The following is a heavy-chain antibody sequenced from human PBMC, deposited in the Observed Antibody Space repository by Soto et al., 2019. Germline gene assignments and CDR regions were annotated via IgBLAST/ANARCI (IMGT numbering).Heavy chain of an antibody. J-gene: IGHJ6*02. V-gene: IGHV3-73*01. CDR3: TSHYDFWSGYYTPYNYYYYGMDV. CDR1: GFTFSGSA. Sequence: VGSLRVSCAASGFTFSGSAMHWVRQASGKGLEWVGRIRSKANSYATAYAASVKGRFTISRDDSKNTAYLQMNCLKTEDTAVYYCTSHYDFWSGYYTPYNYYYYGMDVWGQGTTVTVSS. CDR2: IRSKANSYAT. D-gene: IGHD3-3*01.